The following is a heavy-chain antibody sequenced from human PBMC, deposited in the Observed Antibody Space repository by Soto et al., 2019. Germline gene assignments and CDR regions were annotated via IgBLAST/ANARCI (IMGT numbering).Heavy chain of an antibody. CDR2: IIPILGIV. CDR3: ARGYCSGGTCDNACDI. D-gene: IGHD2-15*01. V-gene: IGHV1-69*02. Sequence: QVQLVQSGAEVKKPGSSVKVSCKTSGGTFGDYSISWVRQAPGQGLEWMGRIIPILGIVNNAQNLQGRVTITADKSTRTASMELSSVRSEDTAVYYCARGYCSGGTCDNACDIWGQGTMVTVSS. J-gene: IGHJ3*02. CDR1: GGTFGDYS.